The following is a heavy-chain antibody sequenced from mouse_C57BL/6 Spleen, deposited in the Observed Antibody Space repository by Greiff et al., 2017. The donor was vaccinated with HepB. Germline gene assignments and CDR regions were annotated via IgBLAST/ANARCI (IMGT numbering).Heavy chain of an antibody. CDR3: VRDEAYYEAMDY. CDR2: IRSKSSNYAT. J-gene: IGHJ4*01. D-gene: IGHD2-10*01. Sequence: EVQRVESGGGLVQPKGSLKLSCAASGFTFNTYAMHWVRQAPGKGLEWVARIRSKSSNYATYYAESVKDRFTISRDDSQSMIYLQMNNLKTEDTAMYYCVRDEAYYEAMDYWGQRTSVTVSS. CDR1: GFTFNTYA. V-gene: IGHV10-3*01.